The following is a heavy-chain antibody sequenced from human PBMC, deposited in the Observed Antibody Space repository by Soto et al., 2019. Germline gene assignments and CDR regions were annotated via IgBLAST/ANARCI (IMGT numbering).Heavy chain of an antibody. CDR2: ISGSGDRT. J-gene: IGHJ4*02. V-gene: IGHV3-23*01. CDR3: AKGSCSGDFCYRNDY. Sequence: EVQLLESGGGLVQPGGYLRLSCAASAFTFSGYAMSWVRQPPGKGLEWVSTISGSGDRTKYADYVKGRFTISRDNSKNTLYMQMNSLRGDDTAIYCCAKGSCSGDFCYRNDYWGQGTLITVSS. D-gene: IGHD2-15*01. CDR1: AFTFSGYA.